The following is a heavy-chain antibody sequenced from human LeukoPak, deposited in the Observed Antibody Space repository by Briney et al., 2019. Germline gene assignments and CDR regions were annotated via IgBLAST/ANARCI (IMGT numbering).Heavy chain of an antibody. CDR1: RFTVSNNY. V-gene: IGHV3-53*01. D-gene: IGHD6-19*01. CDR3: AKLPSSGWLDY. J-gene: IGHJ4*02. Sequence: GGSLRLSCVVSRFTVSNNYMSWVRQAPGKGLEWVSAFYSGGNTYYAGSVKGRFIISRDSSKNTLYLQMNNLRPEDTAMYFCAKLPSSGWLDYWGQGTLVTVSS. CDR2: FYSGGNT.